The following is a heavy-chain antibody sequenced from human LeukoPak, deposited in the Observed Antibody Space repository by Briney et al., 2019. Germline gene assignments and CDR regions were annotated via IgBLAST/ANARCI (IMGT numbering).Heavy chain of an antibody. D-gene: IGHD2-8*01. V-gene: IGHV3-15*01. CDR1: RFPFIDAW. CDR3: TTGYGTIDF. CDR2: IKSQSDGGTA. J-gene: IGHJ4*02. Sequence: GSLSLSCSVSRFPFIDAWMAWVRQAPGKGLEHVGRIKSQSDGGTADYAGPVKDRFTISRDDSNNMVYLYMNNLKIEDTAMYYCTTGYGTIDFWGQGTLVAVSS.